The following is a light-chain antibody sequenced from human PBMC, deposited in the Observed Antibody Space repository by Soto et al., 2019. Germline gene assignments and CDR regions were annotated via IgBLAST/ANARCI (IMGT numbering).Light chain of an antibody. J-gene: IGLJ2*01. CDR2: LERSGSY. CDR3: ETWDSNTRV. Sequence: QSVLTQSSSASASLGSSVKLTCTLSSGHSSYIIAWHQQQPGKAPRYLMKLERSGSYNKGSGVPDRFSGSSSGADRYLTISNLQFEDEDDYYCETWDSNTRVFGGGTKVTVL. CDR1: SGHSSYI. V-gene: IGLV4-60*02.